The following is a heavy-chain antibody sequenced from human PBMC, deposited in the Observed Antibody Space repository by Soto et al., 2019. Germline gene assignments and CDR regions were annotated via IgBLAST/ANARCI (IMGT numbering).Heavy chain of an antibody. Sequence: GASVKVSCEACGVGFRSYGCTWVRQAHRQRLELMGWISANNGNTHYAQKLQGRVTMTTDTSTSTAYMEVRSLRYDDTAVYYCARGRGVVIPAGTPDAFDVWGQGTMVPVSS. CDR2: ISANNGNT. CDR3: ARGRGVVIPAGTPDAFDV. V-gene: IGHV1-18*01. J-gene: IGHJ3*01. D-gene: IGHD6-13*01. CDR1: GVGFRSYG.